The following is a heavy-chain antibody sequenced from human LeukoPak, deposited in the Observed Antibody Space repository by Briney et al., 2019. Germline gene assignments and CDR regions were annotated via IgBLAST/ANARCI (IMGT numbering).Heavy chain of an antibody. D-gene: IGHD3-10*02. Sequence: TGGSLRLSCAASGFIFNDYAMHWVRQAPGKGLEWVSYISSSGTSIYYADSVKGRFTISRDNAKNSLYLQMSSLRAADTAVYYCASLFGELSGDYWGQGTLVTVSS. CDR1: GFIFNDYA. CDR2: ISSSGTSI. V-gene: IGHV3-11*01. CDR3: ASLFGELSGDY. J-gene: IGHJ4*02.